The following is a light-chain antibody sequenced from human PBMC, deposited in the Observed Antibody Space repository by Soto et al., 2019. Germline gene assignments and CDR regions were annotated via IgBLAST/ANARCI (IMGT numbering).Light chain of an antibody. V-gene: IGKV2-30*02. CDR1: QGLVHSDGNTY. CDR3: LQATHWPPT. Sequence: LMTQSPLSLPVTLGQPASISCRSSQGLVHSDGNTYLSWFHQRPGQSPRHLISKVSDRDSAVPDRFSGSGSGTDFPLKISRVEAEDVGVSYCLQATHWPPTFGGGTKVEIK. J-gene: IGKJ4*01. CDR2: KVS.